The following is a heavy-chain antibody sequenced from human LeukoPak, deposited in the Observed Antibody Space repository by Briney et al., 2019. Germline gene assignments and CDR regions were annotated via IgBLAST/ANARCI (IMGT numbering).Heavy chain of an antibody. J-gene: IGHJ3*01. D-gene: IGHD6-13*01. CDR1: GGSINNYY. CDR3: ARISSSNWYNERGAFDV. CDR2: IYYTGST. V-gene: IGHV4-59*01. Sequence: SETLSLTCTVSGGSINNYYWSWIRQPPGKGLEWIGYIYYTGSTNYNPSLQSRLTISVDTSKNQFSLKLRSVTAADTAVYYCARISSSNWYNERGAFDVWGQGAMVTVSS.